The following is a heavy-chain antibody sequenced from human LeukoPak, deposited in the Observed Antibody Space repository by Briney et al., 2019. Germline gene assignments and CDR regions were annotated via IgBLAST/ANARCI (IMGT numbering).Heavy chain of an antibody. J-gene: IGHJ6*03. CDR3: AKDWVIWYSSGWYYSTYYMDV. Sequence: PGGSLRLSCAASGFTFSSYGMHWVRQAPGKGLEWVAFIRYDGSNKYYADSVKGRFTISRDNSKNTLYLQMNSLRAEDTAVYYCAKDWVIWYSSGWYYSTYYMDVWGKGTTVTVSS. D-gene: IGHD6-19*01. V-gene: IGHV3-30*02. CDR1: GFTFSSYG. CDR2: IRYDGSNK.